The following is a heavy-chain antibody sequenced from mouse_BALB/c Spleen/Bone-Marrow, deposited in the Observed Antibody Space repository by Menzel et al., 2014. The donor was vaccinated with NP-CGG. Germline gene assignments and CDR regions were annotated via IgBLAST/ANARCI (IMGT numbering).Heavy chain of an antibody. D-gene: IGHD1-1*01. Sequence: EVQGVESGGGLVQPGGSMKLSCVASGFTFSNYWMNWVRQSPEKGLEWVAEIRLKSNNYATHYAESVKGRFTISRDDSKRSVYLQMNNLRADDTGIYYCTDYSWFPYWSQGTLVTVST. CDR3: TDYSWFPY. CDR2: IRLKSNNYAT. V-gene: IGHV6-6*02. CDR1: GFTFSNYW. J-gene: IGHJ3*01.